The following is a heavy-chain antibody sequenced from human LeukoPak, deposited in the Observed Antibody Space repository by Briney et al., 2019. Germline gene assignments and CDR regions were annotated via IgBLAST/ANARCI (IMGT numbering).Heavy chain of an antibody. J-gene: IGHJ3*02. V-gene: IGHV1-69*05. Sequence: SVKVSCKASGGTLSSDAISWVRQAPGQGLEWMGGIVPIFGRTDYAQKFQGRVTITRDESTSTVYMELRSLTSGDTAVYYCARDGYVSYDAFNIWGQGTMVTVSS. CDR3: ARDGYVSYDAFNI. CDR2: IVPIFGRT. D-gene: IGHD3-22*01. CDR1: GGTLSSDA.